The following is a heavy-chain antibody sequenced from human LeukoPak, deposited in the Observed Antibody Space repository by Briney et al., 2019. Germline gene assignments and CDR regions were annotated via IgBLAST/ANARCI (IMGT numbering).Heavy chain of an antibody. V-gene: IGHV1-69*13. Sequence: GASVKVSCKASGGTFSTYAFNWVRQAPGQGLEWMGGIIPIFGTGNHAQKFQGRVTITADDSTRTVYMEMSGLTYEDTAVYYCARAGDRSTWRYYMDVWGKGTTVTVSS. D-gene: IGHD2-2*01. J-gene: IGHJ6*03. CDR3: ARAGDRSTWRYYMDV. CDR2: IIPIFGTG. CDR1: GGTFSTYA.